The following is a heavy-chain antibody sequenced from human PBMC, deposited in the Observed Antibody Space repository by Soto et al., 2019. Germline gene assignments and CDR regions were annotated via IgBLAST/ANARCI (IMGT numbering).Heavy chain of an antibody. Sequence: SETLSLTCIVSGGSVTSDTYYWSWIRQPPGKGLEWIGYIYYSGSTNYNPSLKSRVTISVDTSKNQFSLKLSSVTAADTAVYYCARRYGDYFDYWGQGTLVTVSS. D-gene: IGHD4-17*01. CDR3: ARRYGDYFDY. V-gene: IGHV4-61*01. CDR1: GGSVTSDTYY. CDR2: IYYSGST. J-gene: IGHJ4*02.